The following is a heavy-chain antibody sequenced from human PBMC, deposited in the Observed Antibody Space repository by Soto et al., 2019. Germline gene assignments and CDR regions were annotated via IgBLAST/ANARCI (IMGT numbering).Heavy chain of an antibody. Sequence: QVQLVQSGAEVKKPGSSVKVSCKASGGTLTYSSVSWVRQAPGQGLEWMGGIIPISATPTYAQKFQGRVTTNADESATTAHTELGSLRSDDTAVYYCARFSRRTWSGFAASGGEGTLVTAPS. CDR2: IIPISATP. J-gene: IGHJ4*02. V-gene: IGHV1-69*12. CDR3: ARFSRRTWSGFAAS. D-gene: IGHD3-3*01. CDR1: GGTLTYSS.